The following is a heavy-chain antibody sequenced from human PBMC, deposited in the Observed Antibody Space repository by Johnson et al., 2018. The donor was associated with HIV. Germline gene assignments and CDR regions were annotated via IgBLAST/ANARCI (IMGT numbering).Heavy chain of an antibody. CDR2: INWNGATP. D-gene: IGHD3-22*01. J-gene: IGHJ3*01. Sequence: VQLIESGGGVARPGGSLRLSCEASGFSFDEYDMSWVRQAPGKGLEWVSGINWNGATPGSADSVKGRFTISRDNAKNFLYLQINSLRAEDTALYYCARDTYYYDTSGYLTRPRAFDVWGQGTMVTVSS. CDR1: GFSFDEYD. V-gene: IGHV3-20*04. CDR3: ARDTYYYDTSGYLTRPRAFDV.